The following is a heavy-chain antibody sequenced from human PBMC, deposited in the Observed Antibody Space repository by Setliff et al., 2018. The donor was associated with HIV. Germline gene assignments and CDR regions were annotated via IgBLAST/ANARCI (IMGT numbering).Heavy chain of an antibody. CDR2: ILYGGTT. V-gene: IGHV4-39*07. CDR1: GGSIISSTYF. D-gene: IGHD2-2*01. Sequence: SETLSLTCTVSGGSIISSTYFWGWIRQPPGKGLEWIGNILYGGTTFYNPSLRSRVSISIDTTKNQFSLNLSSVTAADTAVYYCAREGSSTSPIPLWGQGILVTVSS. J-gene: IGHJ4*02. CDR3: AREGSSTSPIPL.